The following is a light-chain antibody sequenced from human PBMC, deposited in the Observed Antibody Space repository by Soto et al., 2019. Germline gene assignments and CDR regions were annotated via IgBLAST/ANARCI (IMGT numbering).Light chain of an antibody. J-gene: IGLJ2*01. CDR1: SSDVGAYYY. V-gene: IGLV2-14*03. CDR2: DVS. Sequence: QSALTQPASVSGSPGQSITISCTGTSSDVGAYYYVSWYRQHPGKAPKLMIYDVSNRPSGVSNRFSGSKSGNTASLTISGLQAEDGADYYCSSYTRSGTVVFGGGTKLTVL. CDR3: SSYTRSGTVV.